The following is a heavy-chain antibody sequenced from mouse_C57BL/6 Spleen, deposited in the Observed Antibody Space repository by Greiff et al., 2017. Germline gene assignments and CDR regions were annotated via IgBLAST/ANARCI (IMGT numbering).Heavy chain of an antibody. J-gene: IGHJ4*01. D-gene: IGHD3-2*02. CDR3: ARSRSSYDYMDY. V-gene: IGHV1-82*01. Sequence: VQLQQSGPELVKPGASVKISCKASGYAFSSSWMNWVKQRPGKGLEWIGRIDPGDGDTNYNGKFKGKATLTADKSSSTAYMQLSSLTSEDSAVYFCARSRSSYDYMDYWGQGTSVTVSS. CDR2: IDPGDGDT. CDR1: GYAFSSSW.